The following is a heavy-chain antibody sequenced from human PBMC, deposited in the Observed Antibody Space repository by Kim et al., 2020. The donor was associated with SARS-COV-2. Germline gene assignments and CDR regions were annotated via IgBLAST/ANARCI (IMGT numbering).Heavy chain of an antibody. D-gene: IGHD1-20*01. Sequence: SYAQKFQGRVTMTRDTSTSTVYMELSSLRSEETAVYYCARDEYNWNGMDVWGQGTTVTVSS. V-gene: IGHV1-46*01. J-gene: IGHJ6*02. CDR3: ARDEYNWNGMDV.